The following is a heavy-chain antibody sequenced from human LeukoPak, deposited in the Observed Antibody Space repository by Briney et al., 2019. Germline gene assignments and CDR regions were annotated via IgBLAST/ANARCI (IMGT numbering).Heavy chain of an antibody. CDR2: ISSSSSYI. CDR1: GFTFSSCS. V-gene: IGHV3-21*01. Sequence: GGSLRLSCAASGFTFSSCSMNWVRQAPGKGVEWVSSISSSSSYIYYADSVKGRFTISRDNAKNSLYLQMNSLRAEDTAVYYCARDFGGQLLSGYYYYYGMDVWGQGTTVTVSS. D-gene: IGHD2-2*01. J-gene: IGHJ6*02. CDR3: ARDFGGQLLSGYYYYYGMDV.